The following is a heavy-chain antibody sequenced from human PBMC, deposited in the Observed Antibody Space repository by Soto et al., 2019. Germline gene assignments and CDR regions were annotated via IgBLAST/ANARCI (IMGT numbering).Heavy chain of an antibody. D-gene: IGHD3-22*01. V-gene: IGHV3-21*01. J-gene: IGHJ4*02. CDR3: ARLKSYDSSGYYCY. CDR2: ISSSSSYI. Sequence: EVQLVESGGGLVKPGGSLRLSCAASGFTFSSYSMNWVRQAPGKGLEWVSYISSSSSYIYYADSVKGRFTISRDNAKNSLHLHMNSLRAEDPAVYYCARLKSYDSSGYYCYWGQGTLVTVSS. CDR1: GFTFSSYS.